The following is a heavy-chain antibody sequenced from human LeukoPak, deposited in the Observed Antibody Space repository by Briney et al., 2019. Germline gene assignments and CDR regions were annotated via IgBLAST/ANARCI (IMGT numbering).Heavy chain of an antibody. CDR2: IWYDGSNK. CDR1: GFTFRNYG. D-gene: IGHD5-12*01. V-gene: IGHV3-30*02. CDR3: ARGGGYSGYEVGDY. J-gene: IGHJ4*02. Sequence: PGGSLRLSCAASGFTFRNYGMNWVRQAPGKGLEWVTIIWYDGSNKYYADSVKGRFTISRDNSKNTLYLQMNSLRAEDTAVYYCARGGGYSGYEVGDYWGQGTLVTVSS.